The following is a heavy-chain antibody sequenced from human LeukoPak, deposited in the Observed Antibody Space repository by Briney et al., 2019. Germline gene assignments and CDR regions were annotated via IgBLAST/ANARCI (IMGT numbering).Heavy chain of an antibody. CDR1: GGTFSSYA. V-gene: IGHV1-69*13. J-gene: IGHJ6*03. D-gene: IGHD3-10*01. CDR2: IIPIFGTA. Sequence: GASVKVSCKASGGTFSSYAISWVRQAPGQGLEWMGGIIPIFGTANYAQKFQGRVTITADESTSTAYMELSSLRSEDTAVYYCALLIRDYYYYMDVWGKGTTVTISS. CDR3: ALLIRDYYYYMDV.